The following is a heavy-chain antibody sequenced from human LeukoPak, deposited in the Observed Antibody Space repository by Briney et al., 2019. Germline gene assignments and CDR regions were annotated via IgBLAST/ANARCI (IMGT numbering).Heavy chain of an antibody. J-gene: IGHJ3*02. CDR2: IKSKTDGGTT. V-gene: IGHV3-15*01. D-gene: IGHD4-17*01. Sequence: PGVSLRLSCAGSGFIFSTAWMSWVRQAPGKGLEWVGRIKSKTDGGTTDHAAPVKGRFTISRDDSKNTVYLQMNSLRAEDTAVYYCAKDLAYGEYAGGDAFDIWGQGTMVTVSS. CDR3: AKDLAYGEYAGGDAFDI. CDR1: GFIFSTAW.